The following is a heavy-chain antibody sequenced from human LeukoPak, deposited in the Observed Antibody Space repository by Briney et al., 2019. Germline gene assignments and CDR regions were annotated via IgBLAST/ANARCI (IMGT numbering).Heavy chain of an antibody. V-gene: IGHV3-30-3*02. CDR2: ISYDGSNK. J-gene: IGHJ3*02. D-gene: IGHD2-21*02. CDR1: GFTFSSYA. CDR3: AKVLWAVVTVGAFDI. Sequence: PGGSLRLSCAASGFTFSSYAMHWVHQAPGKGLEWVAVISYDGSNKYYADSVKGRFTISRDNSKNTLYLQMNSLRAEDTAVYYCAKVLWAVVTVGAFDIWGQGTMVTVSS.